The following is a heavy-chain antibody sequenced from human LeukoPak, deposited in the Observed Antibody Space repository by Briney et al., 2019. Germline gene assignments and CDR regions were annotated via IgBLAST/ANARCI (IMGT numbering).Heavy chain of an antibody. J-gene: IGHJ6*03. CDR3: ARLTRPWYYYYMDV. Sequence: PGGSLRLSCAASGFTFSSYWMNWVRQAPGKGLEWVSYISSSSSTIYYADSVKGRFTISRDNAKNSLYLQMNSLRAEDTAVYYCARLTRPWYYYYMDVWGKGTTVTVSS. V-gene: IGHV3-48*01. CDR1: GFTFSSYW. CDR2: ISSSSSTI.